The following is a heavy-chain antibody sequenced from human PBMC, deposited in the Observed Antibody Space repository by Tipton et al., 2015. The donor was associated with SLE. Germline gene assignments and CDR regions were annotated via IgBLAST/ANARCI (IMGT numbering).Heavy chain of an antibody. CDR2: IYYSGST. D-gene: IGHD3-3*01. V-gene: IGHV4-59*01. CDR1: GGSISSYY. Sequence: TLSLTCTVSGGSISSYYWSWIRQPPGKGLEWIGYIYYSGSTNYNPSLKSRVTISVDTSKNQFSLKLSSVTAADTAVYYCARSGYWIDYYYYYYTDVWGKGTTVTVSS. J-gene: IGHJ6*03. CDR3: ARSGYWIDYYYYYYTDV.